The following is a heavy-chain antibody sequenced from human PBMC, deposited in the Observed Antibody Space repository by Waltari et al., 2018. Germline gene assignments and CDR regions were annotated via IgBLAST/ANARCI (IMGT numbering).Heavy chain of an antibody. CDR1: GYTFTGYY. CDR3: ARDLGGGFDY. CDR2: INPNSVVT. Sequence: QVQLVQSGAEVKKPGASVKVACKASGYTFTGYYMHRDRQAPGQGLEWMGRINPNSVVTNYAQKFQGRVTMTRDTSISTAYMELSRLRSDDTAVYYCARDLGGGFDYWGQGTLVTVSS. D-gene: IGHD3-16*01. J-gene: IGHJ4*02. V-gene: IGHV1-2*06.